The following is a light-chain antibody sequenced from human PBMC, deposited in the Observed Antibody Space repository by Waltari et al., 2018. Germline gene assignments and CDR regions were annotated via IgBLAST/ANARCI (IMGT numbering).Light chain of an antibody. Sequence: DIQMTQSPSSLSASVGDRVTITCRASQSISSYVNWYQQKPGKAPKPLIYAASSLQSGVPSRFSGSGSGTAFTLTISSLQPEDFATYYCQQSYSTPLTFGGGTKVEIK. V-gene: IGKV1-39*01. CDR2: AAS. CDR1: QSISSY. CDR3: QQSYSTPLT. J-gene: IGKJ4*01.